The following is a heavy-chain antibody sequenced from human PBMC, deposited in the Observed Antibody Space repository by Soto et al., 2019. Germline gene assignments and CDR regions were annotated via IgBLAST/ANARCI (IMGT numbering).Heavy chain of an antibody. V-gene: IGHV4-34*01. CDR1: GGSFSGYY. J-gene: IGHJ6*02. Sequence: SETLSLTCAVSGGSFSGYYWGWVRQPPGRGLEWVGEINYSGSANYNPSLKRRVTISVDTSKNQVSLKVTSVTAADTAMYYCARRNYFYALDVWGQGTTVTVSS. CDR2: INYSGSA. CDR3: ARRNYFYALDV.